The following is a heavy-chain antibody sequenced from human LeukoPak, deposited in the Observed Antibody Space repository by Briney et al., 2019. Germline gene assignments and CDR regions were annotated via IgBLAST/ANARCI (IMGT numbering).Heavy chain of an antibody. CDR1: GFTFSSYG. J-gene: IGHJ6*03. D-gene: IGHD1-26*01. Sequence: GGSLRLSCAASGFTFSSYGMSWVRQAPGKGLEWVSAISGSGGSTYYADSVKGRFTISRDNSKNTLYLQMNSLRAEDTAVYYCAKFGGPATTASSYYYYYMDVWGKGTTVTISS. V-gene: IGHV3-23*01. CDR3: AKFGGPATTASSYYYYYMDV. CDR2: ISGSGGST.